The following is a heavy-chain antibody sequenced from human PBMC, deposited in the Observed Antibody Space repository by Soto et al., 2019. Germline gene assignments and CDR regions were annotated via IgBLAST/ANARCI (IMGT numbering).Heavy chain of an antibody. V-gene: IGHV1-3*01. CDR3: TTDRWLAYYFDY. J-gene: IGHJ4*02. CDR2: INAGNGNT. Sequence: ASVKVSCKASGYTFTSYSMHWVRQAPGQRLEWMGWINAGNGNTKYSQKFQGRVTITRDTSASTAYMELNSLKTEDTAVYYCTTDRWLAYYFDYWGQGTLVTVSS. CDR1: GYTFTSYS. D-gene: IGHD6-19*01.